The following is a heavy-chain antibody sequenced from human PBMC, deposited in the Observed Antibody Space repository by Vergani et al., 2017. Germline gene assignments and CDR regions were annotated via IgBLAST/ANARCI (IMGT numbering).Heavy chain of an antibody. J-gene: IGHJ4*02. Sequence: QVQLQQCGAGLLKPSETLSLTCAVYGGSFSGYYWSWIRQPPGKGLEWIGEINHSGSTNYNPSLKSRVTISVDTSKNQFSLKLSSVTAADTAVYYCARGVFRRPFFDYWGQGTLVTVSS. D-gene: IGHD2/OR15-2a*01. CDR1: GGSFSGYY. V-gene: IGHV4-34*01. CDR3: ARGVFRRPFFDY. CDR2: INHSGST.